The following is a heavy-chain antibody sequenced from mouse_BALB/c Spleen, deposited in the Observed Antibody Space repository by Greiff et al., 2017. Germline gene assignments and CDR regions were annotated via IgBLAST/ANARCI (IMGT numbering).Heavy chain of an antibody. CDR3: AKGRVRGSSYIDY. Sequence: EVMLVESGGGLVQPGGSRKLSCAASGFTFSSFGMHWVRQAPEKGLEWVAYISSGSSTIYYADTVKGRFTISRDNPKNTLFLQMTSLRSEDTAMYYCAKGRVRGSSYIDYWGQGTTLTVSS. J-gene: IGHJ2*01. CDR2: ISSGSSTI. V-gene: IGHV5-17*02. D-gene: IGHD1-1*01. CDR1: GFTFSSFG.